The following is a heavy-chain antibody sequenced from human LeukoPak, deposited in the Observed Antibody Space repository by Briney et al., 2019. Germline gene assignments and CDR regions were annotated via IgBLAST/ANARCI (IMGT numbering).Heavy chain of an antibody. CDR3: ARALFRYDSTSRSLHWYFDL. V-gene: IGHV4-59*01. CDR1: GGSISSYY. J-gene: IGHJ2*01. D-gene: IGHD3-22*01. CDR2: IYHSEST. Sequence: PSETLSLTCTVSGGSISSYYWSWIRQPPGKGLEWIAYIYHSESTNYNPSLKSRVTISVDTSKNQFSLELTSVTAADTAVYYCARALFRYDSTSRSLHWYFDLWGRGTLVTASS.